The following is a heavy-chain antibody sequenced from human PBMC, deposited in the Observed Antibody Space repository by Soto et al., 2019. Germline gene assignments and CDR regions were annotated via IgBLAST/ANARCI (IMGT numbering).Heavy chain of an antibody. CDR2: ISAYNGNT. D-gene: IGHD3-10*01. CDR3: ARDYRRSGSPYYYGMDV. CDR1: GYTFTSYG. V-gene: IGHV1-18*04. Sequence: ASVKVSCKASGYTFTSYGISWVRQAPGQGLEWMGWISAYNGNTNYAQKLQGRVTMTTDTSTSTAYMELRSLGSDDTAVYYCARDYRRSGSPYYYGMDVWGQGTTVTVSS. J-gene: IGHJ6*02.